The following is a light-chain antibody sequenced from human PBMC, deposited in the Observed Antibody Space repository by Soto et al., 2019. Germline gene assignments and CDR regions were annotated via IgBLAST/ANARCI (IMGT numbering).Light chain of an antibody. V-gene: IGKV3-20*01. J-gene: IGKJ3*01. CDR3: QGYGDAVFT. CDR1: QSVSSKY. CDR2: GTS. Sequence: DIVLTQSPGTLSLSPGERATLSCRASQSVSSKYLAWYQQKPGQPPRVLIYGTSIRATGIPERFSGGGSGTDFTLTITRLESEDFAVYYCQGYGDAVFTFGPGTKVDLK.